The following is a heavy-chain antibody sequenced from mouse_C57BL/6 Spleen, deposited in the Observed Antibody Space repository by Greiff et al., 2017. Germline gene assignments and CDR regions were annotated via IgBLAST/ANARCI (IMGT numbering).Heavy chain of an antibody. J-gene: IGHJ2*01. D-gene: IGHD1-1*01. CDR2: IYPSDSET. V-gene: IGHV1-61*01. CDR1: GYTFTSYW. Sequence: VQLQQPGAELVRPGSSVKLSCKASGYTFTSYWMDWVKQRPGQGLEWIGNIYPSDSETHYNQKFKDKATLTVDKSSSTAYMQHSSLTSEDSAVYYCARGDYGTHFDYWGQGTTLTVSS. CDR3: ARGDYGTHFDY.